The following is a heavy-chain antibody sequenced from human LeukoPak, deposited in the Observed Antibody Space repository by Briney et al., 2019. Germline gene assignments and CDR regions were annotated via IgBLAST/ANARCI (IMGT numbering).Heavy chain of an antibody. V-gene: IGHV3-74*01. J-gene: IGHJ6*02. CDR2: INSDGSST. D-gene: IGHD2-2*01. CDR3: ARDLVVVTYYYGMDV. CDR1: GFTFSSYW. Sequence: PGGSLRLSCAASGFTFSSYWMHWVRQAPGKGLVWVSRINSDGSSTSYAGSVKGRFTISRDNAKNTLYLQMNSLRAEDTAVYYCARDLVVVTYYYGMDVWGQGTTVTVSS.